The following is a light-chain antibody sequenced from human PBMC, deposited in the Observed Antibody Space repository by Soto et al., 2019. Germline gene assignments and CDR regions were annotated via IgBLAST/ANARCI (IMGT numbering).Light chain of an antibody. CDR3: QNYNNWPPFT. V-gene: IGKV3-15*01. CDR1: QTISDK. J-gene: IGKJ5*01. Sequence: EIVMTQSPATLSVSPGERATLSCRASQTISDKVAWCQQKAGQPPRLLIYGASTRATGIPAKFSGSGSGTEFTLTISSLQSEDFAVYYCQNYNNWPPFTFGQGTRLEIK. CDR2: GAS.